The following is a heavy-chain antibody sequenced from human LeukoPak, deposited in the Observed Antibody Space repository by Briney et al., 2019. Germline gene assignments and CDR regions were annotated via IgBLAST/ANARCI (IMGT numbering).Heavy chain of an antibody. Sequence: ASVKVSCKASGYTFTSYGISWVRQAPGQGLEWMRWISAYNGNTNYAQKLQGRVTMTTDTSTSTAYMELRSLRPDDTAVYYCAREITMVRGVPLYYFDYWGQGTLVTVSS. CDR3: AREITMVRGVPLYYFDY. CDR1: GYTFTSYG. J-gene: IGHJ4*02. V-gene: IGHV1-18*04. CDR2: ISAYNGNT. D-gene: IGHD3-10*01.